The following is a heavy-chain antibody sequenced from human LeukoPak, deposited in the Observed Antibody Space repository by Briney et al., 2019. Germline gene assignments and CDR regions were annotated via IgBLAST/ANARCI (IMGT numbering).Heavy chain of an antibody. Sequence: PGGSLRLSCAASGFTFSSYSMNWVRQAPGKGLEWVSSISNSSSYIYYADSVKGRFTISRDNAKNSLYLQMNSLRAEDTAVYYCARTLVPAAMSNNWFDPWGQGTLVTVSS. D-gene: IGHD2-2*01. V-gene: IGHV3-21*01. CDR3: ARTLVPAAMSNNWFDP. CDR1: GFTFSSYS. J-gene: IGHJ5*02. CDR2: ISNSSSYI.